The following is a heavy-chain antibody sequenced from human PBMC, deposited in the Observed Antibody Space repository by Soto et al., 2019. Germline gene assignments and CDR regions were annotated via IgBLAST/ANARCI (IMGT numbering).Heavy chain of an antibody. CDR1: GGSISRYY. J-gene: IGHJ4*02. D-gene: IGHD5-18*01. CDR2: IYYDGTT. V-gene: IGHV4-59*01. CDR3: ARAGYSYGFGYYYDY. Sequence: SETLSLTCTVSGGSISRYYWSWIRQPPGKGLEWIGNIYYDGTTNYSPSLKSRVTISVDTSNNQFSLRLSSVTAADTAVYYCARAGYSYGFGYYYDYWGQGTLVTAPQ.